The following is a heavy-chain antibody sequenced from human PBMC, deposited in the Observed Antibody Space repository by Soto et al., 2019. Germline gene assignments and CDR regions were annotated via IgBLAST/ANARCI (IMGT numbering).Heavy chain of an antibody. D-gene: IGHD5-18*01. Sequence: QVQLVESGGGVVQPGRSLXLSCAASGFXFXTYAMHWVRQAPGKGLEWVAVISYDGTNKYYADSVRGRFTISRDNSKNTLFLQMNSLRAEDTDVYYCAKDGGGYNYGYVMLDKYYYGMDVWGHGTTVTVSS. J-gene: IGHJ6*02. CDR1: GFXFXTYA. CDR3: AKDGGGYNYGYVMLDKYYYGMDV. CDR2: ISYDGTNK. V-gene: IGHV3-30-3*01.